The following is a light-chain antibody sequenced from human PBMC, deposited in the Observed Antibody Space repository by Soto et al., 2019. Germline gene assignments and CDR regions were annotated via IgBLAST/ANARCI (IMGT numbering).Light chain of an antibody. Sequence: EIGFTQSPGTLSLSPVQRTTLSSSASESVSSSYLAWYQQKPGQAPRLLIYGASSRATGIPDRFSGSGSGTDFTLTISRLEPEDFAVYYCQQYGSSPRTFGQGTKVDIK. CDR1: ESVSSSY. CDR2: GAS. V-gene: IGKV3-20*01. CDR3: QQYGSSPRT. J-gene: IGKJ1*01.